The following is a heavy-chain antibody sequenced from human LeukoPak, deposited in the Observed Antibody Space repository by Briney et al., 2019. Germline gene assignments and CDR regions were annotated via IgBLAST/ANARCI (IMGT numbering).Heavy chain of an antibody. Sequence: ASVKVSCKASGYTFTGYSINWVRQAPGQGLEWMGWINIYTGNPTYAQGFTGRFVFSLDTSVSTAYLQISSLKAEDTAVYYCARDAATINFDYWGQGTLVTVSS. V-gene: IGHV7-4-1*02. CDR1: GYTFTGYS. D-gene: IGHD5-24*01. CDR2: INIYTGNP. CDR3: ARDAATINFDY. J-gene: IGHJ4*02.